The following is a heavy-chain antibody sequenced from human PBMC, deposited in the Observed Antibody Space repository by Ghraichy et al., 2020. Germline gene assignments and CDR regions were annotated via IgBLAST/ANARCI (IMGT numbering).Heavy chain of an antibody. CDR2: ISGSGSII. Sequence: GGSLRLSCAASEFTFSDYYMSWIRQAPGKGLEWISYISGSGSIIYYADSVKGRFTISRDNAKNSLYLQMNSLRGEDTAVYYCARLRDYGIDYWGQGTLVTVSS. J-gene: IGHJ4*02. CDR1: EFTFSDYY. V-gene: IGHV3-11*01. CDR3: ARLRDYGIDY. D-gene: IGHD3-10*01.